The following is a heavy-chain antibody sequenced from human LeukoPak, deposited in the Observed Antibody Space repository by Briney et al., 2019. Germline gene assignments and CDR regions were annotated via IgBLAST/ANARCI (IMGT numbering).Heavy chain of an antibody. CDR3: ARPSSGWSNAFDI. J-gene: IGHJ3*02. Sequence: SVKVSCKASGGTFSSYAISWVRQAPGQGLEWMGRIIPIFGTANYAQKFQGRVTITTDESTSTAYMELSSVRSEDTAVYYCARPSSGWSNAFDIWGQGTMVTVSS. D-gene: IGHD6-19*01. CDR2: IIPIFGTA. CDR1: GGTFSSYA. V-gene: IGHV1-69*05.